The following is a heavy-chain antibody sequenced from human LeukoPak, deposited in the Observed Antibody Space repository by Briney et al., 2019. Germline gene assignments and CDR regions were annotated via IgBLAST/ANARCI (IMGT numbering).Heavy chain of an antibody. D-gene: IGHD2-2*01. CDR1: GFSLSTSGMC. J-gene: IGHJ4*02. CDR2: IDLDDDK. CDR3: ARFVVPAAGYIDY. V-gene: IGHV2-70*11. Sequence: SGPTLVNPTRTLTLTCTFSGFSLSTSGMCVSWIRQPPGKALGWLARIDLDDDKYYSTSLKTRLTISNDTAKNQLFLTMTNMDPVDPATYYCARFVVPAAGYIDYWGQGTLVTVSS.